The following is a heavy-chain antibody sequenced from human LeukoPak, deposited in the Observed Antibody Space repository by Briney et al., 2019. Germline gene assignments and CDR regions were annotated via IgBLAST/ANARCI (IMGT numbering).Heavy chain of an antibody. V-gene: IGHV3-21*01. CDR3: ARDYFDSTNYPQTYYYYYMDV. Sequence: KPGGSLRLSCAASGFTFSSYSMNWVRQAPGKGLEWVASISSTSTFIYSADSVKGRFTISRDTAENSLFLQMNSLRAEDTAIYYCARDYFDSTNYPQTYYYYYMDVWGKGTTVTVSS. CDR2: ISSTSTFI. D-gene: IGHD3-22*01. CDR1: GFTFSSYS. J-gene: IGHJ6*03.